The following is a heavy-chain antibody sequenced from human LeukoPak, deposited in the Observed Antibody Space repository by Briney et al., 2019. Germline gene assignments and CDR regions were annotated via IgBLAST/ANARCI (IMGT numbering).Heavy chain of an antibody. CDR1: GGTFNNYA. Sequence: SVKVSCKASGGTFNNYAISWVRQAPGQGLEWMGGIIPLFGTANYAQKFLGRVTITADESTSTTHMYLSSLKSEDTAVYYCAREWAGYGSGSYYYYWGQGTLVTVSS. V-gene: IGHV1-69*13. CDR2: IIPLFGTA. CDR3: AREWAGYGSGSYYYY. J-gene: IGHJ4*02. D-gene: IGHD3-10*01.